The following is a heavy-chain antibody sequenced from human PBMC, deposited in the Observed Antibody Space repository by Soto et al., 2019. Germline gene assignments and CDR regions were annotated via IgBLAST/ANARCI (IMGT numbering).Heavy chain of an antibody. D-gene: IGHD1-26*01. Sequence: PSETLSLTCTVSGGSISSSSYYWGWIRQPPGKGLEWIGSIYYSGSTYYNPSLKSRVTISVDTSKNQFSLKLSSVTAADTAVYYCARPAQPSVDRPDYYYGMDVWGQGTTVT. CDR3: ARPAQPSVDRPDYYYGMDV. CDR1: GGSISSSSYY. J-gene: IGHJ6*02. CDR2: IYYSGST. V-gene: IGHV4-39*01.